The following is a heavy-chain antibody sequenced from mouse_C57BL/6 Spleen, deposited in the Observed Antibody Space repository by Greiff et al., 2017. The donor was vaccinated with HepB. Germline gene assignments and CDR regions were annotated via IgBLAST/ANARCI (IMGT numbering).Heavy chain of an antibody. J-gene: IGHJ3*01. CDR2: IDPSDSYT. Sequence: QVQLKQPGAELVMPGASVKLSCKASGYTFTSYWMHWVKQRPGQGLEWIGEIDPSDSYTNYNQKFKGKSTLTVDKSSSTAYMQLSSLTSEDSAVYYCARGTIKNTWFAYWGQGTLVTVSA. CDR3: ARGTIKNTWFAY. CDR1: GYTFTSYW. D-gene: IGHD2-12*01. V-gene: IGHV1-69*01.